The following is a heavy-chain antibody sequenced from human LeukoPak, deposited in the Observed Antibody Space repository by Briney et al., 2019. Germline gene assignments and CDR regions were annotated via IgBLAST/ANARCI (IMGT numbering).Heavy chain of an antibody. J-gene: IGHJ4*02. D-gene: IGHD6-19*01. CDR2: IGTAGDT. CDR3: ARGAVAGHFDY. V-gene: IGHV3-13*01. CDR1: GFTFSSYD. Sequence: GGSLRLSCAASGFTFSSYDMHWVRQATGKGLEWVSAIGTAGDTYYPGSVKGRFTISRENAKNSLYLQMNSLRAGDTAVYYCARGAVAGHFDYWGQGTLVTVSS.